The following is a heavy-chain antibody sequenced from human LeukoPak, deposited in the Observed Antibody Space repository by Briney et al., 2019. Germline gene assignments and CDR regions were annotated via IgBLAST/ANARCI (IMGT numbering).Heavy chain of an antibody. CDR1: GYTFTSYY. D-gene: IGHD1-26*01. V-gene: IGHV1-46*01. CDR3: ASSGSGSYENWFDP. J-gene: IGHJ5*02. Sequence: ASVQVSCQASGYTFTSYYMHWVRQAPGQGREWMGIINPSGGSTSYAQKFQGRVTMTRDTSTSTVYMELSSPRSEDTAVYYCASSGSGSYENWFDPWGQGTLVTVSS. CDR2: INPSGGST.